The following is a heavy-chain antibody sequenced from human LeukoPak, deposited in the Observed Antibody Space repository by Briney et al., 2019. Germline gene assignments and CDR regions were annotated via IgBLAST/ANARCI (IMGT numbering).Heavy chain of an antibody. Sequence: SETLSLTCTVSGGSISIISHYWGWIRQPPGKRLEWIGSIYYSGSTYYNPSLKSRVTISVDTSKNQFSLKLSSVTAADTAVYYCARRRETTVTHFDYWGQGTLVTVSS. CDR3: ARRRETTVTHFDY. D-gene: IGHD4-17*01. CDR2: IYYSGST. CDR1: GGSISIISHY. J-gene: IGHJ4*02. V-gene: IGHV4-39*01.